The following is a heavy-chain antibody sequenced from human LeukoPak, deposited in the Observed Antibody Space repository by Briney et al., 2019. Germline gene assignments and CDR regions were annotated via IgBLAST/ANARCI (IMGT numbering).Heavy chain of an antibody. J-gene: IGHJ4*02. D-gene: IGHD3-22*01. Sequence: GGPVILSSAASGFTFSSYSMNWVRQAPPKGREWVSYISSSSSTIYYADSVKGRFTISRDNAKNSLYLQMNSLRAEDTAVYYCARVLHKRNYDSSTYYGYWGQGTLVTVSS. V-gene: IGHV3-48*01. CDR2: ISSSSSTI. CDR3: ARVLHKRNYDSSTYYGY. CDR1: GFTFSSYS.